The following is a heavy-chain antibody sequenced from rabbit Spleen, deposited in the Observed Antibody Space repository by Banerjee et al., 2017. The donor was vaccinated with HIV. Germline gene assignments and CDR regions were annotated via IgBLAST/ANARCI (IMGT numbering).Heavy chain of an antibody. CDR3: VREVAAGFHL. Sequence: QEQLKETGGGLVQPGGSLTLSCKASGFDFSSYGVSWVRQAPGKGLEWIGYIDPICHITPSANWVNGRFSISRETTQNTVYLQLNSLTAADTATYFCVREVAAGFHLWGQGPLVPVS. CDR2: IDPICHIT. CDR1: GFDFSSYG. V-gene: IGHV1S47*01. D-gene: IGHD4-1*01. J-gene: IGHJ4*01.